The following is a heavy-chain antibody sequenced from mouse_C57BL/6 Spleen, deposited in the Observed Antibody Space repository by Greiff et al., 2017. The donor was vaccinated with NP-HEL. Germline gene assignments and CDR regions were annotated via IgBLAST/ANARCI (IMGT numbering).Heavy chain of an antibody. V-gene: IGHV1-19*01. CDR2: INPYNGGT. D-gene: IGHD2-1*01. CDR1: GYTFTDYY. CDR3: ARYGNYDDAMDY. J-gene: IGHJ4*01. Sequence: EVQLQQSGPVLVKPGASVKMSCKASGYTFTDYYMNWVKQSHGKSLEWIGVINPYNGGTSYNQKFKGKATLTVDKSSSTAYMELNSLTSEDSAVYYCARYGNYDDAMDYWGQGTSVTVSS.